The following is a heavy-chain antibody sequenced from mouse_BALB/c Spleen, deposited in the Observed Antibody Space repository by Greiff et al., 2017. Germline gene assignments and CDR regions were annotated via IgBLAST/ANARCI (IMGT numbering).Heavy chain of an antibody. CDR3: ARDDYFDY. CDR1: GFTFTDYY. Sequence: EVMLVESGGGLVQPGGSLRLSCATSGFTFTDYYMSWVRQPPGKALEWLGFIRNKANGYTTEYSASVKGRFTISRDNSQSILYLQMNTLRAEDSATYYCARDDYFDYGGQGTTLTVSS. V-gene: IGHV7-3*02. J-gene: IGHJ2*01. CDR2: IRNKANGYTT.